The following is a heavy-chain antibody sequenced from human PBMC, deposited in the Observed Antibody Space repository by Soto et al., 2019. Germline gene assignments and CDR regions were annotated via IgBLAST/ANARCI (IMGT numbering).Heavy chain of an antibody. D-gene: IGHD1-26*01. V-gene: IGHV1-69*01. CDR1: GGTFSSFT. CDR2: IIPIYGTA. CDR3: AKDRRADWESYYYSAMDV. J-gene: IGHJ6*02. Sequence: QVQLVQSGAEVKKPGSSVKVSCKASGGTFSSFTISWVRQAPGQGLEWMGGIIPIYGTANYAHKFQGRVTITADASTRTAYMELSSLRSEDTAVYYCAKDRRADWESYYYSAMDVWGQGTTVTVPS.